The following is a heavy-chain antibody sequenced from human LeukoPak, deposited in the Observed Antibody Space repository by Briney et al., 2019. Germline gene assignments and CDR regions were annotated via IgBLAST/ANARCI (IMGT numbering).Heavy chain of an antibody. CDR1: GFTFSSYG. CDR3: AKDPGGATTIYYFDY. V-gene: IGHV3-30*02. CDR2: IRYDGSNK. J-gene: IGHJ4*02. Sequence: PGGSLRLSCAASGFTFSSYGMHWVRQAPGEGLEWVAFIRYDGSNKYYADSVKGRFTISRDNSENTLYLQMNSLRAEDTAVYYCAKDPGGATTIYYFDYWGQGTLVTVSS. D-gene: IGHD1-26*01.